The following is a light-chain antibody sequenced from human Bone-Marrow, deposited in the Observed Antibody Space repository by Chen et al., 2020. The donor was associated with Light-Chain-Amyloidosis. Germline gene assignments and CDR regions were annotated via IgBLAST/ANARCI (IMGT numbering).Light chain of an antibody. J-gene: IGLJ2*01. CDR2: RDT. CDR1: DLPTKY. V-gene: IGLV3-25*03. Sequence: SSELTQPPSVSVSPGPTATNTCSGDDLPTKYAYWYQQKPGQAPVLVIHRDTERPSGISERFSGSSSGTTATLTISGVQAEDEADYHCQSADSSGTYEVIFGGGTKLTVL. CDR3: QSADSSGTYEVI.